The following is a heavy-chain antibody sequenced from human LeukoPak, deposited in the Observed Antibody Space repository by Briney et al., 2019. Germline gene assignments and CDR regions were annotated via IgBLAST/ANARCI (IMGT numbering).Heavy chain of an antibody. CDR1: GFTVSSNY. CDR3: ATRTGPYPYYYDSSGYGSPGAFDI. Sequence: PGGSLRLSCAASGFTVSSNYMSWVRQAPGKGLEWVSVIYSGGSTYYADSVKGRFTISRDNSKNTLYLQMNSLRAEDTAVYYCATRTGPYPYYYDSSGYGSPGAFDIWGQGTMVTVSS. J-gene: IGHJ3*02. CDR2: IYSGGST. D-gene: IGHD3-22*01. V-gene: IGHV3-53*01.